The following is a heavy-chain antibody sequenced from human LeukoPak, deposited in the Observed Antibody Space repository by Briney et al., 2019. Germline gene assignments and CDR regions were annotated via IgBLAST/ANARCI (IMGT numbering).Heavy chain of an antibody. CDR1: GYTFTSYG. CDR3: ARVSGYDFWSGYFSGPPHGTYYYYGMDV. V-gene: IGHV1-18*01. D-gene: IGHD3-3*01. J-gene: IGHJ6*02. CDR2: ISAYNGNT. Sequence: ASVTVSCKASGYTFTSYGISWVRQAPGQGLEWMGGISAYNGNTNYAQKLQGRVTMTTDTSTSTAYMELRSLRSDDTAVYYCARVSGYDFWSGYFSGPPHGTYYYYGMDVWGQGTTVTVSS.